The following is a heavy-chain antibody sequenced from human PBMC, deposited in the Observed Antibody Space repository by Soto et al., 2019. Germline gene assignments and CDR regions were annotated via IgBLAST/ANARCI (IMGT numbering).Heavy chain of an antibody. D-gene: IGHD4-17*01. CDR2: MNPNSGNT. Sequence: GASVKVSCKASGYTITSYAMHCVRQATGQGLEWMGWMNPNSGNTGYAQKFQGRVTMTRNTSISTAYMELSGLRSEDTAVYYCTRDLYGDSSMDVWGKGTTVTVSS. J-gene: IGHJ6*03. CDR1: GYTITSYA. CDR3: TRDLYGDSSMDV. V-gene: IGHV1-8*02.